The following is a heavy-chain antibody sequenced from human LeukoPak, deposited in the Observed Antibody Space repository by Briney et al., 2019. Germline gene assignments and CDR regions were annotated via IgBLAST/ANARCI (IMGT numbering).Heavy chain of an antibody. D-gene: IGHD2-21*01. CDR3: ARLTLFQGYYFDY. Sequence: SETLSLTCTVSGGSISSSSYYWGWIRQPPGKGLEWIGSIYYSGSTYYNPSLKSRVTISVDTSKNQFSLKLSSVTAADTAVYYCARLTLFQGYYFDYWGQGTLVTVSS. CDR2: IYYSGST. CDR1: GGSISSSSYY. V-gene: IGHV4-39*01. J-gene: IGHJ4*02.